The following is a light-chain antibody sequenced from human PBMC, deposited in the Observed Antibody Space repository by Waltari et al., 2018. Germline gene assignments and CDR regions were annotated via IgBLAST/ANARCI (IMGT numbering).Light chain of an antibody. CDR1: QSVSSN. CDR3: QQYNNLPPSWT. V-gene: IGKV3-15*01. J-gene: IGKJ1*01. Sequence: EIAMTQSPANLSVSPGERATLSCRASQSVSSNLAWYQQNPGQAPRLLIYGASTRATGIPARFSGSGSGTEFTLTISSLQSEDFAVYYCQQYNNLPPSWTFGQGTKVEIK. CDR2: GAS.